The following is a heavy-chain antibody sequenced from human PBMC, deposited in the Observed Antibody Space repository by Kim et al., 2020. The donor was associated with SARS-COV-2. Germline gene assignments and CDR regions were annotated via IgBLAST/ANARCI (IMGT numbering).Heavy chain of an antibody. D-gene: IGHD3-10*01. Sequence: GGSLRLSCAASGFTFSSYGMHWVRQAPGKGLEWVAVISYDGSNKYYADSVKGRFTISRDNSKNTLYLQMNSLRAEDTAVYYCAKDAGGFGESQADVWGQG. CDR2: ISYDGSNK. CDR3: AKDAGGFGESQADV. V-gene: IGHV3-30*18. CDR1: GFTFSSYG. J-gene: IGHJ6*02.